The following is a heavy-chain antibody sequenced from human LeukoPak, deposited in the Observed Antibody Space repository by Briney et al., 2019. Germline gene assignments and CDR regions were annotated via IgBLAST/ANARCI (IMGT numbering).Heavy chain of an antibody. CDR2: ISYGGSNK. Sequence: GGSLRLSCAASGFTFSSYGMHWVRQAPGKGLEWVAVISYGGSNKCYVDSVKGRFTISRDNSKNTLYLQMNSLRAEDTAVYYCARDTSLDVWGQGTTVTVSS. V-gene: IGHV3-30*03. CDR1: GFTFSSYG. J-gene: IGHJ6*02. CDR3: ARDTSLDV.